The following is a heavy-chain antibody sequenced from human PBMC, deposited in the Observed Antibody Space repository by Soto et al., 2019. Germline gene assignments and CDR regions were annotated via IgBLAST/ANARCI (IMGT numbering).Heavy chain of an antibody. CDR3: ARFDYGGNSGGDY. V-gene: IGHV1-2*04. CDR1: GYTFTGYY. D-gene: IGHD4-17*01. Sequence: QVQLVQSGAEVKKPGASVKVSCKASGYTFTGYYMHWVRQAPGQGLEWMGWINPNGGGTNYAQKFQGWVTMTRDTSISTAYMELSRLRSDDTAVYYCARFDYGGNSGGDYWGQGTLVTVSS. J-gene: IGHJ4*02. CDR2: INPNGGGT.